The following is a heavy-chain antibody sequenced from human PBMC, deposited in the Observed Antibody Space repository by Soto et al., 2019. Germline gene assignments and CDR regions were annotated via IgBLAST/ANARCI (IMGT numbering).Heavy chain of an antibody. V-gene: IGHV3-23*01. CDR1: GFTFSSYA. CDR3: AKLPDPMVRGVINAFDI. J-gene: IGHJ3*02. CDR2: ISGSGGST. D-gene: IGHD3-10*01. Sequence: GSLRLSCAASGFTFSSYAMSWVRQAPGKGLEWVSAISGSGGSTYYADSVKGRFTISRDNSKNTLYLQMNSLRAEDTAVYYCAKLPDPMVRGVINAFDIWGQGTMVTVSS.